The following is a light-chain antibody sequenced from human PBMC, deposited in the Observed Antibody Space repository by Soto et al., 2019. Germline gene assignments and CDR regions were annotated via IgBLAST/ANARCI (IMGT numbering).Light chain of an antibody. V-gene: IGKV3-15*01. Sequence: IVMSQSPATLSVSPGDRATLSCRASQSVSVNLAWYQQKPGQAPRLLIYDTSTRATGIPARFSGSGSGTEFTLTISSLQSEDFAVYYCQQYSKWPPFTFGQGTRLEIK. CDR2: DTS. CDR1: QSVSVN. CDR3: QQYSKWPPFT. J-gene: IGKJ5*01.